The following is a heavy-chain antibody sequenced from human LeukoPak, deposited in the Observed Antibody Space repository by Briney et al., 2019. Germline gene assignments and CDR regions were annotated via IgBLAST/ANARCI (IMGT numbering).Heavy chain of an antibody. CDR2: INPNSGGT. J-gene: IGHJ4*02. CDR1: GYTFTGYY. V-gene: IGHV1-2*06. D-gene: IGHD1-26*01. Sequence: GASVKVSCKASGYTFTGYYMHWVRQAPGQGREWMGRINPNSGGTNYAQKFQGRVTMTRDTSISTAYMELSRLRSDDTAVYYCARGRGVIVGAIYWGQGTLVTVSS. CDR3: ARGRGVIVGAIY.